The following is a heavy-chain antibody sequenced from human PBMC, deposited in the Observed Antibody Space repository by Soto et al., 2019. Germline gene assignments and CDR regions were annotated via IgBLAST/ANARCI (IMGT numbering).Heavy chain of an antibody. V-gene: IGHV3-23*01. CDR3: ARRVIGSSRAFDI. CDR1: GFAFSSHP. J-gene: IGHJ3*02. CDR2: ISDGGDLT. Sequence: GGSLRLSCAASGFAFSSHPMSWVRQAPEKGLEWVAGISDGGDLTYNADSVRGRSTISRDNSRNTLYLQMNSLRAEDTAVYYCARRVIGSSRAFDIWGQGTMVTVSS. D-gene: IGHD3-10*01.